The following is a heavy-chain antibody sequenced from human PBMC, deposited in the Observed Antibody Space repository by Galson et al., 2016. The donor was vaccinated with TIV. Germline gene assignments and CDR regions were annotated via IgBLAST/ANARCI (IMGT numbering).Heavy chain of an antibody. CDR1: GLSVKINY. D-gene: IGHD2-15*01. J-gene: IGHJ6*02. CDR3: ARDRVVDATYYYYYYGMDV. V-gene: IGHV3-66*02. Sequence: SLRLSCAASGLSVKINYMTWVRQAPGKGLEWVSLISDGGKTYYPDSVRGRFTISRDNSKNTHYLQMNSLRLEDTAVYYCARDRVVDATYYYYYYGMDVWGQGTAVTVSS. CDR2: ISDGGKT.